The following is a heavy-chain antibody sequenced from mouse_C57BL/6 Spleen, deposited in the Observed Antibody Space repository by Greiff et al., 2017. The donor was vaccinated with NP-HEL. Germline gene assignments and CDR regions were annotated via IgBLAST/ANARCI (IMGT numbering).Heavy chain of an antibody. CDR1: GIDFSRYW. Sequence: CTASGIDFSRYWMSWVRRAPGKGLEWIGEINPDSSTINYAPSLKDKFIISRDNAKNTLYLQMSKVRSEDTALYYCARPHDYDNWYFDVWGTGTTVTVSS. D-gene: IGHD2-4*01. CDR3: ARPHDYDNWYFDV. V-gene: IGHV4-1*01. J-gene: IGHJ1*03. CDR2: INPDSSTI.